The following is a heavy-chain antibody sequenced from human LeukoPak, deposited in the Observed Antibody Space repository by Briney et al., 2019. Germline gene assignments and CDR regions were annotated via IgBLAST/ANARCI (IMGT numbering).Heavy chain of an antibody. J-gene: IGHJ5*02. V-gene: IGHV3-15*01. CDR1: GFNFRYFW. CDR2: MKSKPEGGTT. Sequence: GGSLRLTCLGSGFNFRYFWMSWVRQAPGKGLEWVGLMKSKPEGGTTFYAAPVRGRFTISRDDSRNTLYLQMTSLTIGDTGVYYCTTGNPWGQGTLVTVSS. CDR3: TTGNP.